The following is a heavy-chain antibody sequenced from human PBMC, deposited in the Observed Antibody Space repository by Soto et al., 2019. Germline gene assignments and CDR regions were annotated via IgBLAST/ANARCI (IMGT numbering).Heavy chain of an antibody. J-gene: IGHJ3*02. D-gene: IGHD3-3*01. CDR1: GGSISSSSYY. V-gene: IGHV4-39*01. CDR3: ARHLRFLEWLLTPQGAFDI. CDR2: IYYSGST. Sequence: QLQLQESGPGLVKPSETLSLTCTVSGGSISSSSYYWGWIRQPPGKGLEWIGSIYYSGSTYYNPSLKSRVTISVDTSKNQFSLKLSSVTAADTAVYYCARHLRFLEWLLTPQGAFDIWGQGTMVTVSS.